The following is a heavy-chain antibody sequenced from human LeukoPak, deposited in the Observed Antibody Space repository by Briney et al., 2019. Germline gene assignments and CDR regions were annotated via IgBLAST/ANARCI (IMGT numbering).Heavy chain of an antibody. CDR1: GFTFSSYG. V-gene: IGHV3-30*02. CDR2: IRYDGSNK. D-gene: IGHD2-15*01. Sequence: GGSLRLSCAASGFTFSSYGMHWVRQAPGKGLEWVAFIRYDGSNKYYADSVKGRFTISRDNSKNTLYLQMNSLRAEDTAVYYCAKAGYCSGGSCYAVSSWGQGTLVTVSS. J-gene: IGHJ5*02. CDR3: AKAGYCSGGSCYAVSS.